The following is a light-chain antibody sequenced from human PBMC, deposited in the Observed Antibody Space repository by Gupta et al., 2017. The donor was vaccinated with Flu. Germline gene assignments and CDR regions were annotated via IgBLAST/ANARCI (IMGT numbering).Light chain of an antibody. J-gene: IGKJ4*01. CDR3: QQSDSNLAT. V-gene: IGKV1-39*01. CDR2: AAS. Sequence: DIQMTQSPSSLSASVGDRVTITCRASQSISSYLNWYQQKPGKAPKLLIYAASSLQSGVPSRFSGSGSGTDFTLTISSLQPEDFATYYCQQSDSNLATFGGGTKVEIK. CDR1: QSISSY.